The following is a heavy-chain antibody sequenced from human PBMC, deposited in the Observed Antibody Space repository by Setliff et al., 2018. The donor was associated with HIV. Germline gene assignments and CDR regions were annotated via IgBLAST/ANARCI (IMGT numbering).Heavy chain of an antibody. D-gene: IGHD3-22*01. V-gene: IGHV1-69*05. CDR2: IIPIFGTA. Sequence: ASVKVSCKASGGTFSSYAISWVRQAPGQGLEWMGGIIPIFGTANYAQKFQGRVTITTDESTSTAYMELSSLRSEDTAVYYCAGVFGVYYDKEGPYDAFDIWGQGTMVTVSS. CDR1: GGTFSSYA. CDR3: AGVFGVYYDKEGPYDAFDI. J-gene: IGHJ3*02.